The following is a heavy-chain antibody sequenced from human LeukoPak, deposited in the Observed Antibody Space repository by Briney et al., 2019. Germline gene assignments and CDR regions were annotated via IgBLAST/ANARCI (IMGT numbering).Heavy chain of an antibody. V-gene: IGHV3-9*03. CDR3: AKDTGTAAEPYYFDY. CDR2: ISWNSGSI. D-gene: IGHD6-13*01. J-gene: IGHJ4*02. CDR1: GFTVSSNY. Sequence: GGSLRLSCAASGFTVSSNYMSWVRQAPGKGLEWVSGISWNSGSIGYADSVKGRFTISRDNAKNSLYLQMNSLRAEDMALYYCAKDTGTAAEPYYFDYWGQGTLVTVSS.